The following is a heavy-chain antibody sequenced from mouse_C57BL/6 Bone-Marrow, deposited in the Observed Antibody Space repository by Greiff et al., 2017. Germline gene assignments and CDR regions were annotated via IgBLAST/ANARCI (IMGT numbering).Heavy chain of an antibody. J-gene: IGHJ3*01. V-gene: IGHV1-69*02. CDR1: GYTFTSYW. Sequence: VQLQQPGAELVRPGASVKLSCKASGYTFTSYWINWVKQRPGQGLEWIGNIYPSDSYTNYNQKFKDKATLTGDKSSSTAYMQLSSPTSEDSAVYYWTRDYDYSLWGRGTLVTVSA. CDR3: TRDYDYSL. D-gene: IGHD2-4*01. CDR2: IYPSDSYT.